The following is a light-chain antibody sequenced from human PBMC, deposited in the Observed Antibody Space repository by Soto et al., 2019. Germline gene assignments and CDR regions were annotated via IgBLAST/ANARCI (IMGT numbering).Light chain of an antibody. CDR3: CSYVGSRTYV. Sequence: QSALTQPASVYGSPGQSITISCTGTSSDVGTYNLVSWYQQHPGKAPKLMISEVSKRPSGVSNRFSGSKSGNTASLTISGLQAEDEADYYCCSYVGSRTYVFGTGTKVTVL. J-gene: IGLJ1*01. CDR2: EVS. V-gene: IGLV2-23*02. CDR1: SSDVGTYNL.